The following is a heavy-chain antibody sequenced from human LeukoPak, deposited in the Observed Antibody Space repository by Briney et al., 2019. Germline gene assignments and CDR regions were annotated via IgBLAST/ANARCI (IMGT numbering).Heavy chain of an antibody. CDR3: ARDNIAGFDY. V-gene: IGHV3-30*04. J-gene: IGHJ4*02. Sequence: GGSLRLSCAASGFTFSSYAMHWVRQAPGKGLEWVAVISYDGSNKYYADSVKGRFTISRDNSKNTLYLQMNSLRAEDTAVCYCARDNIAGFDYWAREPWSPSPQ. CDR1: GFTFSSYA. D-gene: IGHD2/OR15-2a*01. CDR2: ISYDGSNK.